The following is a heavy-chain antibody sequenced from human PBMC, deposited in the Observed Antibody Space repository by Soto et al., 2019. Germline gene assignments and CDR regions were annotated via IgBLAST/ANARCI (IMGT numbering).Heavy chain of an antibody. CDR1: GGSISSGDYY. CDR3: ARKPYDYDSSGHFDY. J-gene: IGHJ4*02. D-gene: IGHD3-22*01. CDR2: IYYSGST. V-gene: IGHV4-30-4*01. Sequence: SETLSLTCTVSGGSISSGDYYWNWIRQPPGKGLEWIGFIYYSGSTYYNPSLESRVTMSVDTSKNQFSLKLSSVTAADTAVYYCARKPYDYDSSGHFDYWGQGTLVTVSS.